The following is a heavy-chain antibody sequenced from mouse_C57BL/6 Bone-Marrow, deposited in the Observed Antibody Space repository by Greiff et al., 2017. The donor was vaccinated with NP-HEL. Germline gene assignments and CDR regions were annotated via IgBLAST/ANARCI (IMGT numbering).Heavy chain of an antibody. Sequence: EVKLVESGGDLVKPGGSLKLSCAASGFTFSSYGMSWVRQTPDKRLEWVATISSGGSYTYYPDSVKGRFTISRDNAKNTLYLQMSSLKSEDTAMYYCASQGSYWYFDVWGTGTTVTVSS. V-gene: IGHV5-6*01. CDR1: GFTFSSYG. J-gene: IGHJ1*03. CDR3: ASQGSYWYFDV. CDR2: ISSGGSYT.